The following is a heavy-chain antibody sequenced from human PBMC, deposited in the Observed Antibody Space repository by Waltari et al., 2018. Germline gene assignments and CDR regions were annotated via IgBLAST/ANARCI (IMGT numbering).Heavy chain of an antibody. CDR2: VWSDGNEK. Sequence: QLQLVESGGGVVQPGKSLRLSCAASGFTMSSYFMHWVRQAPGKGRGWVAVVWSDGNEKYYGDSVKGRFTISRDNSKNIVYLQMNSLRAEDTAVYFCAKEQEAFDIWGQGTVVTVS. J-gene: IGHJ3*02. CDR1: GFTMSSYF. CDR3: AKEQEAFDI. V-gene: IGHV3-33*06.